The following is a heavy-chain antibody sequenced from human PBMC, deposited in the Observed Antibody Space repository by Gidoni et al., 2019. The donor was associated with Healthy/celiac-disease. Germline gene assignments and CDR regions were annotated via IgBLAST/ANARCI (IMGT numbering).Heavy chain of an antibody. V-gene: IGHV1-46*01. D-gene: IGHD1-26*01. CDR3: ARDWSGSYLHT. CDR1: GYTFTSYY. Sequence: QVQLVQSGAEVKKPGASVKVSCKASGYTFTSYYMHWVRQAPGQGLAWMGIINPSGGRTSYAQKFQGRVTMTRDTSTSTVYMELSSLRSEDTAVYYCARDWSGSYLHTWGQGTLVTVSS. J-gene: IGHJ5*02. CDR2: INPSGGRT.